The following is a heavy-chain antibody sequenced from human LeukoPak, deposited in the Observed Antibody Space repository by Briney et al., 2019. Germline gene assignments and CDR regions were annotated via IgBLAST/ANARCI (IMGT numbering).Heavy chain of an antibody. J-gene: IGHJ4*02. CDR2: ISSSGSTI. D-gene: IGHD6-13*01. V-gene: IGHV3-11*01. CDR1: GFTFSDYY. Sequence: GGSLRLSCAASGFTFSDYYMSWIRQAPGKGLEWVSYISSSGSTIYYADSVKGRFTISRDNAKNSLCLQMNSLRAEDTAVYYCARDRRKRGFGYSSSWYDYWGQGTLVTVSS. CDR3: ARDRRKRGFGYSSSWYDY.